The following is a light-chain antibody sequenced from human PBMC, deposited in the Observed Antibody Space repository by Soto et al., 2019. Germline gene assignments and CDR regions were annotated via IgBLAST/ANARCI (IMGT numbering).Light chain of an antibody. CDR1: SINVGTYNL. CDR2: EGN. V-gene: IGLV2-23*01. Sequence: QSALTQPASVSGSPGQSITISCTGTSINVGTYNLVSWYQHHPGKAPKLLIYEGNKRPSGVSNRFSGSKSGRTASLTISGLQADDAAHYYCCSYVDSTTYVFATGTKVTVL. CDR3: CSYVDSTTYV. J-gene: IGLJ1*01.